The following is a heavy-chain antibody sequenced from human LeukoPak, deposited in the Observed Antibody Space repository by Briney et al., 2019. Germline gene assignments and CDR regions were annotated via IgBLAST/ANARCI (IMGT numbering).Heavy chain of an antibody. D-gene: IGHD3-10*01. Sequence: GGSLRLSCAASGFTLSSYGMSWVRQAPGKGLEWVSAISGSGGSTYYADSVKGRFTISRDNSKNTLYLQINSLRAEDTAVYYCAKGRTMVRGVIDYFDYWGQGTLVTVSS. CDR1: GFTLSSYG. J-gene: IGHJ4*02. CDR2: ISGSGGST. CDR3: AKGRTMVRGVIDYFDY. V-gene: IGHV3-23*01.